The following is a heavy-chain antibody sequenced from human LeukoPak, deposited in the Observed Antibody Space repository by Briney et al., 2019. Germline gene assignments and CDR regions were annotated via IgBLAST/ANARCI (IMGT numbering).Heavy chain of an antibody. CDR3: ARVFVGGSSSSWRNWFYP. V-gene: IGHV1-2*02. D-gene: IGHD6-13*01. CDR1: GYTFTGYY. CDR2: INPNSGGT. Sequence: ASVKVSCKASGYTFTGYYMHWVRQAPGQGLEWMGWINPNSGGTNYAQKFQGRVTMTRDTSISTAYMELSRLRSDDTAVYYCARVFVGGSSSSWRNWFYPWGQGTLVTVSS. J-gene: IGHJ5*02.